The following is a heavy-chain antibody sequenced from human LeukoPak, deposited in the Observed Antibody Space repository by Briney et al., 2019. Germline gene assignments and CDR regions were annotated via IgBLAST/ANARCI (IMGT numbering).Heavy chain of an antibody. D-gene: IGHD3-3*01. Sequence: GGSLRLSCAASGFTFSDYYMSWIRQAPGKGLEWVSYISSSGSTIYYADSVKGRFTISRDNAKNSLYLQMNSLRAEDTAVYYCARLGGDYDSWSGVYYYYYYYMDVWGKGTTVTVSS. CDR1: GFTFSDYY. V-gene: IGHV3-11*04. CDR3: ARLGGDYDSWSGVYYYYYYYMDV. J-gene: IGHJ6*03. CDR2: ISSSGSTI.